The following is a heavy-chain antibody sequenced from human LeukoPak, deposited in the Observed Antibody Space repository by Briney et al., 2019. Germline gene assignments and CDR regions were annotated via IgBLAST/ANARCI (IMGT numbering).Heavy chain of an antibody. J-gene: IGHJ4*02. CDR2: ISSSGSTI. V-gene: IGHV3-48*03. Sequence: GGSLRLSCAASGFTFSSYEMNWVRQAPGKGLEWVSYISSSGSTIYYADSVKGRFTISRDNAKNSLYLQMNSLRAEDTAGYYCARREDYSSSWYFGYWGQGTLVTVSS. D-gene: IGHD6-13*01. CDR1: GFTFSSYE. CDR3: ARREDYSSSWYFGY.